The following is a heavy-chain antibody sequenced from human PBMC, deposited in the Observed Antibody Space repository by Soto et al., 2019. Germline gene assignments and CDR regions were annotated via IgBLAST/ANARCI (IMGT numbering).Heavy chain of an antibody. J-gene: IGHJ6*02. CDR1: GFTFSNAW. D-gene: IGHD3-22*01. V-gene: IGHV3-15*01. CDR3: TTNYQSTYYYDSSGSRSYYGMDV. CDR2: IKSKYHGWTT. Sequence: PGGSLRLSCTGSGFTFSNAWMSWVRQAPGKGLEWVGRIKSKYHGWTTDFAAPVKDRFTISIDDSKNTVYLQMNSLRTEDTAVYYCTTNYQSTYYYDSSGSRSYYGMDVWGQGTTVTVSS.